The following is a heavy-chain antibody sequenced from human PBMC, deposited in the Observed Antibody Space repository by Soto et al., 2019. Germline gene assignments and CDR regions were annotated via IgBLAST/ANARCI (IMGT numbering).Heavy chain of an antibody. J-gene: IGHJ5*02. Sequence: QLQLQESGPGLVKPSETLSLTCTVSGGSISSYYWSWIRQPPGKGLEWIGYIYYSGSTNYNPSLKSRVTISVDTSKNQFSLKLSSVTAADTAVYYCARALVVPAAPVGWFDPWGQGTLVTVSS. V-gene: IGHV4-59*01. CDR2: IYYSGST. CDR1: GGSISSYY. CDR3: ARALVVPAAPVGWFDP. D-gene: IGHD2-2*01.